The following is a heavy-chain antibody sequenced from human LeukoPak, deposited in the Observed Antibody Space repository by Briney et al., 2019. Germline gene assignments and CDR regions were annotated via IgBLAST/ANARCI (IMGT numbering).Heavy chain of an antibody. J-gene: IGHJ5*02. Sequence: GGSLRLSCAASGFTFTSYWMHWVRQAPGKGLVWVSRINGDGSITSYADSVKGRFIISRDNAKNTLYLQMNSLRAEDTAVYYCARDPRAPFANNWFDPWGQGILVTVSS. V-gene: IGHV3-74*01. CDR3: ARDPRAPFANNWFDP. CDR2: INGDGSIT. CDR1: GFTFTSYW. D-gene: IGHD3-3*02.